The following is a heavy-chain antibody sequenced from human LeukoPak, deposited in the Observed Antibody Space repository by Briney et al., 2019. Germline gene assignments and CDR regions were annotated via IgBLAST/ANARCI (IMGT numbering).Heavy chain of an antibody. Sequence: SETLSLTCVLNGGSFTDYYWTWIRQAPGNGLKWVGDIDHRGSINYNPSLKSRVTISVDTSKNQFSLRLSSVTAADTAVYYCARGLVVVTMTSSIMDVWGQGTTVTVSS. D-gene: IGHD3-22*01. CDR3: ARGLVVVTMTSSIMDV. CDR1: GGSFTDYY. V-gene: IGHV4-34*01. J-gene: IGHJ6*02. CDR2: IDHRGSI.